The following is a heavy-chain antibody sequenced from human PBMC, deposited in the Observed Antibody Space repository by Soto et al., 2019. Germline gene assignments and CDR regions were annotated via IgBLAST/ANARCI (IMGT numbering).Heavy chain of an antibody. CDR3: AREAWLRLTLPFFDY. V-gene: IGHV1-18*01. CDR1: GYTFTSYG. CDR2: ISAYNGNT. D-gene: IGHD5-12*01. Sequence: QVQLVQSGAEVKKPGASVKVSCKASGYTFTSYGISWVRQAPGQGLEWLGWISAYNGNTNYAQKLQGRVTMTTDTSTSTAYMELRSLRSDDTAVYYCAREAWLRLTLPFFDYCGQGTLVTVSS. J-gene: IGHJ4*02.